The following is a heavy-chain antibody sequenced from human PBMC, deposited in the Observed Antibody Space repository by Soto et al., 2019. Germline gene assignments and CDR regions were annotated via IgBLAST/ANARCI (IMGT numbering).Heavy chain of an antibody. CDR2: ISYDGSNK. CDR1: GFTFSSYA. CDR3: ARSPSTYYYDSSKDAFDI. Sequence: PGGSLRLSYAASGFTFSSYAMHWVRQAPGKGLEWVAVISYDGSNKYYADSVKGRFTISRDNSKNTLYLQMNSLRAEDTAVYYCARSPSTYYYDSSKDAFDIWGQGTMVTVSS. V-gene: IGHV3-30-3*01. D-gene: IGHD3-22*01. J-gene: IGHJ3*02.